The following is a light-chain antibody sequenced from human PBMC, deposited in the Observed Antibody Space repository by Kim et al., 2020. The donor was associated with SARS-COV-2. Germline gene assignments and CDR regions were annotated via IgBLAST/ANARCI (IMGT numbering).Light chain of an antibody. Sequence: GQSITISCTGTSSLVGNYNFVSWYQQHPDNAPKLIIDDVSYRPSGVSTRFSASTSGNAASLTISGLQAADEADYYCTSYTGANTVVFGGGTQLTVL. CDR2: DVS. CDR3: TSYTGANTVV. V-gene: IGLV2-14*03. CDR1: SSLVGNYNF. J-gene: IGLJ2*01.